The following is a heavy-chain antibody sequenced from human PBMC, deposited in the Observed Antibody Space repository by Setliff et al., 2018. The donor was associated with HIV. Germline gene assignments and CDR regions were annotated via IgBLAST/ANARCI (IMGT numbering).Heavy chain of an antibody. CDR3: ARVFWYGLPQIYYYMDV. J-gene: IGHJ6*03. CDR1: GFTVSSSY. CDR2: INGDGDST. Sequence: GGSLRLSCEASGFTVSSSYMAWVRQAPGKGLEWVSGINGDGDSTYYADSVKGRFTLSRDNAKNSLYLQMNSLRAEDTAVYYCARVFWYGLPQIYYYMDVWGKGTTVTVSS. V-gene: IGHV3-66*01. D-gene: IGHD2-8*02.